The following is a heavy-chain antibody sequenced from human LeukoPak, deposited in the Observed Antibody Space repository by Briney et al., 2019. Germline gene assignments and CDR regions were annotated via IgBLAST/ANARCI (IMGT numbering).Heavy chain of an antibody. CDR3: ARDPYCSGGSCTGWFDP. Sequence: PGGSLRLSCAASGFTFSSYSMNWVRQAPGKGLEWVSSISSSSSYIYYADSVKGRFTISRDNDKKSLYLQMNSLRAEDTAVYYCARDPYCSGGSCTGWFDPWGQGTLVTVSS. J-gene: IGHJ5*02. CDR2: ISSSSSYI. CDR1: GFTFSSYS. V-gene: IGHV3-21*01. D-gene: IGHD2-15*01.